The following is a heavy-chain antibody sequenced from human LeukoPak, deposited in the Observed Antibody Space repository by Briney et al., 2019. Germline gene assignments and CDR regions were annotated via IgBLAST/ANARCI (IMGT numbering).Heavy chain of an antibody. D-gene: IGHD6-19*01. CDR1: GFTFSGYA. J-gene: IGHJ4*02. CDR2: VSYDGNYK. Sequence: PGGSLRLSCTASGFTFSGYAMNWVRQAPGKGLEWVAVVSYDGNYKYYADSVKGRFTISRDNSKNTLYLQMNSLRAEDTALYYCARYNAAVAGYDYWGQGTLVTVSS. CDR3: ARYNAAVAGYDY. V-gene: IGHV3-30*03.